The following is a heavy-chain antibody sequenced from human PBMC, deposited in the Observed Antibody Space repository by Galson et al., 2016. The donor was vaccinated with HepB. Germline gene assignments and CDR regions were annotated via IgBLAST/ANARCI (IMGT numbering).Heavy chain of an antibody. V-gene: IGHV3-74*01. Sequence: SLRLSCAASGFTFSTYWIHWVRQAPGKGLVWVSRIHSDGDRTIYADSVKGRFTISRDNAEDTVYLQMNSLTAEDTAVYYCAREEVGWFDPWGQGTLVTVSS. J-gene: IGHJ5*02. CDR3: AREEVGWFDP. CDR1: GFTFSTYW. D-gene: IGHD1-26*01. CDR2: IHSDGDRT.